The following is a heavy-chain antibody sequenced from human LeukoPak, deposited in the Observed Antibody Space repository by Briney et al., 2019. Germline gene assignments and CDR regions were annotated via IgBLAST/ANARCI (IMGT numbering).Heavy chain of an antibody. J-gene: IGHJ4*02. Sequence: WASVKVSCKASGGTFSSYAISWVRQAPGQGLEWMGGIIPIFGTANYAQKFQGRVTITADESTSTAYMELSSLRSDDTAVYYCARVGSWYGSGDYWGQGTLVTVSS. CDR1: GGTFSSYA. D-gene: IGHD6-13*01. CDR3: ARVGSWYGSGDY. V-gene: IGHV1-69*13. CDR2: IIPIFGTA.